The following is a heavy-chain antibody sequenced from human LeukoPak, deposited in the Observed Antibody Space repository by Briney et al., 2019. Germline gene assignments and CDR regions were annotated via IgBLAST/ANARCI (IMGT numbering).Heavy chain of an antibody. J-gene: IGHJ4*02. CDR3: ARDSSGWYYFDY. V-gene: IGHV4-30-2*01. CDR2: IYHSGST. CDR1: GGSISSGGYS. D-gene: IGHD6-19*01. Sequence: SQTLPLTCAVSGGSISSGGYSWSWIRQPPGKGLEWIGYIYHSGSTYYNPSLKSRVTISVDTSKNQFSLKLSSVTAADTAVYYCARDSSGWYYFDYWGQGTLVTVSS.